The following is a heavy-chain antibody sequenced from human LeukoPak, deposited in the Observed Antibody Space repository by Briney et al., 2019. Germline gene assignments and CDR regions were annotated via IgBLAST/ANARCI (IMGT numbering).Heavy chain of an antibody. CDR3: ARHSGSGWQALGY. D-gene: IGHD6-19*01. J-gene: IGHJ4*02. CDR1: GYTFSNYG. CDR2: TSYNGNT. V-gene: IGHV1-18*04. Sequence: ASVKVSCKASGYTFSNYGISWVRQAPGLGLEWMGWTSYNGNTNYAQKFQDRVAMTTDTSTATAYMELRSLESDDTAVYYCARHSGSGWQALGYWGQGTLVTVSS.